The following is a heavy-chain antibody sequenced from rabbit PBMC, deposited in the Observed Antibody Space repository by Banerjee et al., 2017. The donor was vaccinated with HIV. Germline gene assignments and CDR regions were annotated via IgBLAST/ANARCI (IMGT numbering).Heavy chain of an antibody. Sequence: QEQLVESGGGLVQPEGSLTLTCKASGFDFSSNAMCWVRQAPGKGLEWIACINTISGDTVYATWAKGRFTISKASWTTVTLQMTSLTAADTATYFCARDAGYGGYGYYLWGPGTLVTVS. D-gene: IGHD6-1*01. CDR2: INTISGDT. V-gene: IGHV1S45*01. CDR1: GFDFSSNA. CDR3: ARDAGYGGYGYYL. J-gene: IGHJ4*01.